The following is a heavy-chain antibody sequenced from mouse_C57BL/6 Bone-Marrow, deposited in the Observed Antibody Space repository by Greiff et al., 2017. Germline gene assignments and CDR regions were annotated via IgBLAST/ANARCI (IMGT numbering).Heavy chain of an antibody. V-gene: IGHV1-55*01. D-gene: IGHD4-1*01. CDR2: IYPGSGST. CDR3: ARWGELVDY. Sequence: QVQLQQPGAELVKPGASVTLSCKASGYTFTSYWINWVKQKPGHGLEWIGDIYPGSGSTNYNEKFKSKAILTGDTSSSTAYMQLRSLTSEDSAVYYYARWGELVDYWGQGTTLTVSS. J-gene: IGHJ2*01. CDR1: GYTFTSYW.